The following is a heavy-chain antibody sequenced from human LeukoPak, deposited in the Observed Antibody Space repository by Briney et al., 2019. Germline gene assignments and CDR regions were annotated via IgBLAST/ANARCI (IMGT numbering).Heavy chain of an antibody. CDR1: GFTFSSYA. CDR2: ISGSGSTT. V-gene: IGHV3-23*01. J-gene: IGHJ4*02. D-gene: IGHD6-19*01. CDR3: AKKYRWLDYFDY. Sequence: GGSLRLSCAASGFTFSSYAMSWVRQAPGKGLEWVSGISGSGSTTYYADSVKGRFTISRDNSENTLYLQMNSLRAEDTAVYYCAKKYRWLDYFDYWGQGTLVTVSS.